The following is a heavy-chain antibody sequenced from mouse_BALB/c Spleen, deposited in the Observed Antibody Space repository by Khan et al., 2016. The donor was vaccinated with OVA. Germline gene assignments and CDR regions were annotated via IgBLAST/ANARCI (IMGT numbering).Heavy chain of an antibody. J-gene: IGHJ2*01. Sequence: GQLRGSGPGRVAPSQSLSITCTVSGISLTSYGVHWVRQPPGKGLEWLGVIWAGGSTHYNSALMSRLSISKDNSRSQVFLKMNSLQTDDTAMYYCARLEDIWGQGTTLTVSS. CDR2: IWAGGST. CDR1: GISLTSYG. D-gene: IGHD1-3*01. V-gene: IGHV2-9*02. CDR3: ARLEDI.